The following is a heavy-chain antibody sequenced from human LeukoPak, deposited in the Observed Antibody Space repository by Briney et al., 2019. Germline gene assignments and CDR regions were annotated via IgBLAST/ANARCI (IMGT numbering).Heavy chain of an antibody. V-gene: IGHV4-61*02. D-gene: IGHD3-22*01. J-gene: IGHJ4*02. CDR2: IYTSGST. Sequence: SETLSLTCTVSGGSISSGSYYWSWIRQPAGKGLEWIGRIYTSGSTNHNPSLKSRVTISVDTSKNQFSLKLSSVTAADTAVYYCALADYYDSSGSPFDYWGQGTLVTVSS. CDR1: GGSISSGSYY. CDR3: ALADYYDSSGSPFDY.